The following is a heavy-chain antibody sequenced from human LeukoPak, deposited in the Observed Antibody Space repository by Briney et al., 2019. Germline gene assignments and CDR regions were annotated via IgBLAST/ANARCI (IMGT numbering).Heavy chain of an antibody. V-gene: IGHV4-34*01. J-gene: IGHJ2*01. CDR3: ARGPGQLARRAFDL. D-gene: IGHD6-6*01. CDR1: GGSFSGYY. CDR2: INHSGST. Sequence: PSETLSLTCAVYGGSFSGYYWSWIRQPPGKGLEWIGEINHSGSTNYNPSLKSRVTISVDTSKNQFSLKLSSVTAADTAVYYCARGPGQLARRAFDLWGRGTLVTVSS.